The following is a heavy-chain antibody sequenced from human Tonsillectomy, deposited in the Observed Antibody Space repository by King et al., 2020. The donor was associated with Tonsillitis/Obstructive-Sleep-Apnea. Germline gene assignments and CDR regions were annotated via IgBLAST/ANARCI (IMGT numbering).Heavy chain of an antibody. V-gene: IGHV5-10-1*01. Sequence: VQLVESGAEVKKPGESLRISCKGSGYSFTSYWISWVRQMPGKGLEWMGRIDPSDSYTNYTPSFQGHVTISADKSISTAYLQWSSLKDSDTAMYYCAKVGLCSSTSCYGNWFDPWGQGTLVTVSS. CDR2: IDPSDSYT. CDR3: AKVGLCSSTSCYGNWFDP. D-gene: IGHD2-2*01. J-gene: IGHJ5*02. CDR1: GYSFTSYW.